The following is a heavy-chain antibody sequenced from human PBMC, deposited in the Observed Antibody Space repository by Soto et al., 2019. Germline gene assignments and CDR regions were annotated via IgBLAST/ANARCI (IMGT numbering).Heavy chain of an antibody. CDR1: GGSISSYY. CDR2: IYTSGST. D-gene: IGHD2-15*01. V-gene: IGHV4-4*07. Sequence: SETLSLTCTVSGGSISSYYWSWIRQPAGKGLEWIGRIYTSGSTNYNPSLKSRVTMSVDTSKNQFSLKLSSVTAADTAVYYCARDPNKAGSYYYYGMDVWGQVSKVTVSS. CDR3: ARDPNKAGSYYYYGMDV. J-gene: IGHJ6*02.